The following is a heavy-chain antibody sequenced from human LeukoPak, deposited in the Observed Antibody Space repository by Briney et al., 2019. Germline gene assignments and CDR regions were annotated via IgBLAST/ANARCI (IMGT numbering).Heavy chain of an antibody. J-gene: IGHJ4*02. CDR1: GFTFSSYS. CDR2: ISGSGGST. Sequence: GGSLRLSCAASGFTFSSYSMNWVRQAPGKGLEWVSAISGSGGSTYYADSVKGRFTISRDNSKNTLYLQMNSLRAEDTAVYYCAKRRIQYYFDYWGQGTLVTVSS. CDR3: AKRRIQYYFDY. V-gene: IGHV3-23*01. D-gene: IGHD2-15*01.